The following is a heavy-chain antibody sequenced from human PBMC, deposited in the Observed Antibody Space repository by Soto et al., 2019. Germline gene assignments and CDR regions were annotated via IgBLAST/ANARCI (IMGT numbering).Heavy chain of an antibody. V-gene: IGHV1-2*02. Sequence: VASVKVSCKASGYTFTGYYMHWVRQAPGQGLEWMGWINPNSGGTNYAQKFQGRVTMTRDTSISTAYMELSRLRSDDTAVYYCARDRTYSSSLRYYYYGMDVWGQGTTVTVSS. CDR1: GYTFTGYY. J-gene: IGHJ6*02. CDR2: INPNSGGT. CDR3: ARDRTYSSSLRYYYYGMDV. D-gene: IGHD6-6*01.